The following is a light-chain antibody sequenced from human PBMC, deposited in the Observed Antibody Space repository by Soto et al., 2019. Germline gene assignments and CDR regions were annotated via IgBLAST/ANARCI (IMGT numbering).Light chain of an antibody. CDR3: SSNTSSSTNV. V-gene: IGLV2-14*01. J-gene: IGLJ1*01. CDR2: DVS. CDR1: SSDVGGYNY. Sequence: QSALTQPASVSGSPGQSITISCTGTSSDVGGYNYVSWYQQHPGKAPKLMIYDVSNRPSGVSNRFSGSKSGNTASLTISGLQAEDEDYYYCSSNTSSSTNVFGTGTKLTVL.